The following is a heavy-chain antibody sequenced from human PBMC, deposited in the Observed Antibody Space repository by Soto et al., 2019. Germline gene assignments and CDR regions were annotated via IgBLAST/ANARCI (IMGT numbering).Heavy chain of an antibody. V-gene: IGHV3-30-3*01. J-gene: IGHJ4*02. CDR2: ISYDGSNK. Sequence: QVQLVESGGGVVQPGRSLRLSCAASGFTFSSYAMHWVRQAPGKGLEWVAVISYDGSNKYYADSVKGRFTISRDNSKNTLYLKINSLSAEDTAVYYCARVIPEGYSSSPDYWGQGTLVTVSS. CDR3: ARVIPEGYSSSPDY. CDR1: GFTFSSYA. D-gene: IGHD6-6*01.